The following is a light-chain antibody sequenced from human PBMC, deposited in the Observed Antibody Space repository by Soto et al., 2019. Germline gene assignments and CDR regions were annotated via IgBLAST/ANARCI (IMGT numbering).Light chain of an antibody. V-gene: IGKV3-15*01. CDR3: QQYNNWPQT. CDR1: QSVSSD. J-gene: IGKJ1*01. CDR2: GAS. Sequence: EIVMPQSPATLSVSPGERATLSCRASQSVSSDLAWYQQKPGQAPRLLIYGASTRATGIPARFSGSGSGTDFTLTISSLQSEEFAVYYCQQYNNWPQTVGQGTKVDIK.